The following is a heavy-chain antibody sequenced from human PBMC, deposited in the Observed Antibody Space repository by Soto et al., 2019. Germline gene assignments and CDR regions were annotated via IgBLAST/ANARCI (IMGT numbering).Heavy chain of an antibody. Sequence: SETLSLTCTVSGASINSYYWSWIRQPPGKGLEWIGYIYYSGSTNYNPSLKSRVTISVDTSKNQFSLRLSSVTAADTAVYHCARQMFIGGMDVWGQGTTAT. CDR3: ARQMFIGGMDV. D-gene: IGHD2-15*01. V-gene: IGHV4-59*08. J-gene: IGHJ6*02. CDR1: GASINSYY. CDR2: IYYSGST.